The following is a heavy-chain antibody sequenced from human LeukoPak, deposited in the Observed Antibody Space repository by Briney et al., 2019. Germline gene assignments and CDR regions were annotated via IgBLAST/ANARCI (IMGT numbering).Heavy chain of an antibody. D-gene: IGHD6-19*01. CDR1: GGTFSSYA. V-gene: IGHV1-69*04. Sequence: VASVKVSCKASGGTFSSYAISWVRQAPGQGLEWMGRIIPILGIANYAQKFQGRVTITADKSTSTAYMELSSLRSEDTAVYYCARTSDIAVAGPQDGYYFDYWGQGTLVTVSS. CDR2: IIPILGIA. J-gene: IGHJ4*02. CDR3: ARTSDIAVAGPQDGYYFDY.